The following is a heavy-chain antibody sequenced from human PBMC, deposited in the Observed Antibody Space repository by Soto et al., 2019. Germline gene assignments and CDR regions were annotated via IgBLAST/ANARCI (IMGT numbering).Heavy chain of an antibody. V-gene: IGHV3-23*01. CDR1: GFTFSIYA. D-gene: IGHD4-17*01. Sequence: EVQLLESGGDLVQPGGSLRLSCAASGFTFSIYAMTWVRQAPGKGLEWVSTISGSSGTTSYADSVRGRFTISGDNSKNSLYLQMTTLRADDTALHYCEKDAYGWYFDLWGRGTLVTVSS. CDR2: ISGSSGTT. J-gene: IGHJ2*01. CDR3: EKDAYGWYFDL.